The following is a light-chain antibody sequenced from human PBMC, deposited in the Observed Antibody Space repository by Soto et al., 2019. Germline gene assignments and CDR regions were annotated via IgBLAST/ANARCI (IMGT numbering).Light chain of an antibody. CDR3: QQHNNWPPLT. CDR1: QSISTN. V-gene: IGKV3D-15*01. CDR2: GAS. J-gene: IGKJ1*01. Sequence: EIVMTQSPAILSVSPGERATLSCRASQSISTNLAWYQQKPGQAPRLLIYGASSRATGIPDRFSGSGSGTDFTLTISRLEPEDFTVYYCQQHNNWPPLTFGQGTKVDI.